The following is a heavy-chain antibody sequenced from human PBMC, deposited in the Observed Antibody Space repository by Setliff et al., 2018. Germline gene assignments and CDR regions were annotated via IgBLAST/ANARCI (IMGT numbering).Heavy chain of an antibody. V-gene: IGHV3-13*01. Sequence: GGSLRLSCAASGFTFSKYDMHWVRQVIGKGLEWVSGIGSAGDTYYPGSVKGRFPISRENGKNSLYLQMNSLRAGDTGVYYCARAPGYGSGNYYYFYYSMDVWGQGTTVTVSS. J-gene: IGHJ6*02. D-gene: IGHD3-10*01. CDR2: IGSAGDT. CDR1: GFTFSKYD. CDR3: ARAPGYGSGNYYYFYYSMDV.